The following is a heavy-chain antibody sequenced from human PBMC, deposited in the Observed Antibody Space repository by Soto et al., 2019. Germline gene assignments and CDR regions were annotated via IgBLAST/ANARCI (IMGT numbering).Heavy chain of an antibody. CDR1: GFTFSSYA. Sequence: QVQLVESGGGVVQPGRSLRLSCAASGFTFSSYAMHWVRQAPGKGLEWVAVISYDGSNKYYADSVKGRFTISRDNSKNTLYLQMNSLRAEDTAVYYCARSFPYYYDSSGYYPGGYFQHWGQGTLVTVSS. J-gene: IGHJ1*01. CDR3: ARSFPYYYDSSGYYPGGYFQH. V-gene: IGHV3-30-3*01. D-gene: IGHD3-22*01. CDR2: ISYDGSNK.